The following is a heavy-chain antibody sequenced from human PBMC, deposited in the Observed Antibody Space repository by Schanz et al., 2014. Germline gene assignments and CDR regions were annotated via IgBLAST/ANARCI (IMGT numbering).Heavy chain of an antibody. Sequence: QVQLQESGPGLVKPSQTLSLTCAVSGGSISSGGYSWSWIRQPPGKGLEWIGYIYYSGSTYHNPSLKSRVTISVDTPKNQFSLKLSSVAAADTAVYYCARAAGPVDYWGQGTLVTVSS. CDR3: ARAAGPVDY. CDR2: IYYSGST. D-gene: IGHD6-13*01. V-gene: IGHV4-30-4*07. CDR1: GGSISSGGYS. J-gene: IGHJ4*02.